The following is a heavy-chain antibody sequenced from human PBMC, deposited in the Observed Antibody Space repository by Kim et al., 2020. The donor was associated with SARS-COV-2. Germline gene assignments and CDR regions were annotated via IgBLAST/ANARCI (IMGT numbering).Heavy chain of an antibody. CDR2: INWNSRSI. CDR1: GFSFDDYA. D-gene: IGHD1-20*01. V-gene: IGHV3-9*01. Sequence: GGSLRLSCAASGFSFDDYAMHWVRQAPGKGLEWVSSINWNSRSIGYADSVKGRFTISRDNAKNSLYLQMNSLRPEDTAFYYCTRAHNNSWRWSWFDPWGQGTLVTVSS. J-gene: IGHJ5*02. CDR3: TRAHNNSWRWSWFDP.